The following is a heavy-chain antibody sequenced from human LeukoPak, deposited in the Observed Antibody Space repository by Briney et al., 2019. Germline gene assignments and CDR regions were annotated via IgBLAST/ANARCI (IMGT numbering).Heavy chain of an antibody. V-gene: IGHV4-61*02. D-gene: IGHD5-12*01. CDR3: ARSCRILDIVATIRARLGGNGFDI. J-gene: IGHJ3*02. Sequence: PSETLSLTCTVSGGSISSGSYYWNWIRQSAGKGLEWIGRIYTSGTTSYNPSLKSRVIISVDMSKNQFSLNLTSVTAADKAVYYCARSCRILDIVATIRARLGGNGFDIWGQGTVVTVSS. CDR1: GGSISSGSYY. CDR2: IYTSGTT.